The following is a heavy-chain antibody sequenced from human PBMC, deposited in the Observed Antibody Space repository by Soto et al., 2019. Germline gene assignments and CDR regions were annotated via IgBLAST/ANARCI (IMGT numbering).Heavy chain of an antibody. CDR3: ARAIGSSWRNWFDP. CDR2: MNPNSGNT. CDR1: GYTFTSYD. D-gene: IGHD6-13*01. J-gene: IGHJ5*02. V-gene: IGHV1-8*01. Sequence: QVQLVQSGAEVKKPGASVKVSCKASGYTFTSYDINWVRQATGQGLEWMGWMNPNSGNTGYAQKFQGRVSMTRNTSISTAYMELSRLRSEDTAVYYCARAIGSSWRNWFDPWGQGTLVTVSS.